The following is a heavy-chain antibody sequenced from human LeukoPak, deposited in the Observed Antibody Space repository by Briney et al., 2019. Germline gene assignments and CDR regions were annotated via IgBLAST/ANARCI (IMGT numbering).Heavy chain of an antibody. CDR3: ARASLLWFGESNNWFDP. CDR1: GGSISSYY. CDR2: IYYSGGT. Sequence: SEALSLTCTVSGGSISSYYWSWIRQPPGKGLEWIGYIYYSGGTNYNPSLKSRVTISVDTSKNQFSLKLSSVTAADTAVYYCARASLLWFGESNNWFDPWGQGTLVTVSS. J-gene: IGHJ5*02. V-gene: IGHV4-59*01. D-gene: IGHD3-10*01.